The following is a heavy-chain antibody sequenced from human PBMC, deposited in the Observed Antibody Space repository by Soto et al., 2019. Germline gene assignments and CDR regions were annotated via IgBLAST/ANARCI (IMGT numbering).Heavy chain of an antibody. CDR2: MSSNSAYI. Sequence: PVGSLRLSCAASGFTFRSFTMNWVREAPGKGLEWVSTMSSNSAYIYYTDALRGRFTISRDNAKNSLHLQMNSPRAEDTAVYYCTRDASRDSSARGWFDPWGPGTLVTVSS. V-gene: IGHV3-21*01. CDR3: TRDASRDSSARGWFDP. D-gene: IGHD6-13*01. J-gene: IGHJ5*02. CDR1: GFTFRSFT.